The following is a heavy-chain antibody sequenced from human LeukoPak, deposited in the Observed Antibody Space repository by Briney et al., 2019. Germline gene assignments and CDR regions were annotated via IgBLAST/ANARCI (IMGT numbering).Heavy chain of an antibody. V-gene: IGHV3-7*01. Sequence: PGGSLRLSCAASGFTFSSYWMSWVRQPPGKGLEWVANIKQDGSEKYYVDSVKGRFTISRDNAKNSLYLQMNSLRAEDTAVYYCATFGELFYYFDYWGQGTLVTVSS. CDR1: GFTFSSYW. CDR3: ATFGELFYYFDY. D-gene: IGHD3-10*01. CDR2: IKQDGSEK. J-gene: IGHJ4*02.